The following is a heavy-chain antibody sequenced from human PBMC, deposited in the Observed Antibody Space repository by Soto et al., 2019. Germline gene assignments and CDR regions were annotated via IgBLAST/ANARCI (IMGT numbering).Heavy chain of an antibody. CDR2: IKSKTDGGTT. D-gene: IGHD3-22*01. V-gene: IGHV3-15*01. Sequence: GGSLRLSCAASGFTFSNAWMSWVRQAPGKGLEWVGRIKSKTDGGTTDYAAPVKGRFTISRDDSKDTLYLQMNSLKTEDTAVYYCTTGSGDSSGTYYYYYGMDVWGQGTTVTVSS. CDR1: GFTFSNAW. CDR3: TTGSGDSSGTYYYYYGMDV. J-gene: IGHJ6*02.